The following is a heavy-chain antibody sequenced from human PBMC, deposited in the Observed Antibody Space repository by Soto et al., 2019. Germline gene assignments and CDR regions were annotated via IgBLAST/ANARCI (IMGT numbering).Heavy chain of an antibody. V-gene: IGHV4-59*01. CDR3: AGGVVRGVTYFDY. CDR1: GGSISSYY. D-gene: IGHD3-10*01. CDR2: IYYSGST. Sequence: QVQLQESGPGLVKPSETLSLTCTVSGGSISSYYWSWIRQPPGKGLEWIGYIYYSGSTNYNPSLKSRVTISVDTSKNQFSLKLSSVTAADTAVYYCAGGVVRGVTYFDYWGQGTLVTVSS. J-gene: IGHJ4*02.